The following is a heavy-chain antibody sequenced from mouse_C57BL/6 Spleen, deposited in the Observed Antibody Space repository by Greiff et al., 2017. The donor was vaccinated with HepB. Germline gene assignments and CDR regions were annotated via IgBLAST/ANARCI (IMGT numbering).Heavy chain of an antibody. J-gene: IGHJ2*01. D-gene: IGHD2-5*01. CDR1: GYTFTDYN. CDR2: INPNNGGT. CDR3: AREGYSNSYFDY. V-gene: IGHV1-18*01. Sequence: VQLKESGPELVKPGASVKIPCKASGYTFTDYNMDWVKQSHGKSLEWIGDINPNNGGTIYNQKFKGKATLTVDKSSSTAYMELRSLTSEDTAVYYCAREGYSNSYFDYWGQGTTLTVSS.